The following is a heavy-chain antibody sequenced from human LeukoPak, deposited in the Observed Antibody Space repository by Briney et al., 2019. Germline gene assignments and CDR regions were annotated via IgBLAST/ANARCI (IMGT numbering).Heavy chain of an antibody. CDR2: XXPNSGGT. D-gene: IGHD2-21*02. CDR3: ARLYCGGVCLNDAFDI. J-gene: IGHJ3*02. Sequence: ASVNVSCKASGYTFTGYYMHWVRQAPGQGLEWMXXXXPNSGGTNYAQKFQGRVTMTRDTSISTAYMELSRLRSDDTAVYYCARLYCGGVCLNDAFDIWGQGTMVTVSS. CDR1: GYTFTGYY. V-gene: IGHV1-2*02.